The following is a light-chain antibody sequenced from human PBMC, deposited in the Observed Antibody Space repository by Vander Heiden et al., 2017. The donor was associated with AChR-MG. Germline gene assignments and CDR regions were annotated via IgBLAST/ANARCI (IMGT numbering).Light chain of an antibody. Sequence: QSALTQPASVSGSPGQSLTISCTGTSSDVGGYNYVSWYQQHPGKAPKLMIYDVSKRPSGVSNRFSGSKSGNTASLTISGLQAEDEADYYCSSYTSSSTPSWVFGGGTKLTVL. V-gene: IGLV2-14*01. CDR2: DVS. CDR1: SSDVGGYNY. J-gene: IGLJ3*02. CDR3: SSYTSSSTPSWV.